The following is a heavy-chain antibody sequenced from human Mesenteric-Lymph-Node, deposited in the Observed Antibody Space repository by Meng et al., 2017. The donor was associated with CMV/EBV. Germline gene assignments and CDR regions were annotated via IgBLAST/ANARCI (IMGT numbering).Heavy chain of an antibody. CDR3: ASNDFWSGYYGRGDY. J-gene: IGHJ4*02. CDR1: GGFISSNSW. D-gene: IGHD3-3*01. V-gene: IGHV4-4*02. Sequence: SGGFISSNSWWRWVRQPPGKGLEWIGDIYHSGSTNYNPSLKSRVTISVDKSKNQFSLKLSSVTAADTAVYYCASNDFWSGYYGRGDYWGQGTLVTVSS. CDR2: IYHSGST.